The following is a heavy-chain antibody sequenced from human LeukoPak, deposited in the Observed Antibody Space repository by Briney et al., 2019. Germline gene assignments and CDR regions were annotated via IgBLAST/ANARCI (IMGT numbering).Heavy chain of an antibody. V-gene: IGHV3-43D*03. J-gene: IGHJ4*02. D-gene: IGHD4-17*01. CDR1: GFTFDDYA. Sequence: GGSLRLSCAPSGFTFDDYAMHWLRQAPGKGLEWVSLITWDGYNSYYADSVRGRFTISRDNSKNSLYLQMNSLRIEDTAFYYCAKDLETEDYGGVDSWGQGTLVTVSS. CDR2: ITWDGYNS. CDR3: AKDLETEDYGGVDS.